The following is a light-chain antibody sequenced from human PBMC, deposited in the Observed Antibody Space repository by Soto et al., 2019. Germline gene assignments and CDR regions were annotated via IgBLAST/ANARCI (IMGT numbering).Light chain of an antibody. Sequence: QSALTQPPSVSAAPGQTVTISCSGSSSNIGNNYVSWYQQLPGTAPKLLIYENNKRPSGIPDRFSGSKSGTSATLGITGLQTGDEADYYGGTWDSSLSVWVFGGGTKLTVL. CDR1: SSNIGNNY. V-gene: IGLV1-51*02. CDR2: ENN. CDR3: GTWDSSLSVWV. J-gene: IGLJ3*02.